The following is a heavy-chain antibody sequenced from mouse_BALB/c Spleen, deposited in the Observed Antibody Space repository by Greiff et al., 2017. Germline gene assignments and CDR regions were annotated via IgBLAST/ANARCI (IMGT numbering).Heavy chain of an antibody. D-gene: IGHD2-4*01. J-gene: IGHJ4*01. V-gene: IGHV5-4*02. CDR1: GFTFSDYY. CDR3: ARDDYDGTAYAMDY. CDR2: ISDGGSYT. Sequence: EVKLQESGGGLVKPGGSLKLSCAASGFTFSDYYMYWVRQTPEKRLEWVATISDGGSYTYYPDSVKGRFTISRDNAKNNLYLQMSSLKSEDTAMYYCARDDYDGTAYAMDYWGQGTSVTVSS.